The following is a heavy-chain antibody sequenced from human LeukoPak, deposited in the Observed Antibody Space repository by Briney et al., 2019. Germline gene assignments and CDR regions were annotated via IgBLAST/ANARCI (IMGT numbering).Heavy chain of an antibody. CDR2: IYYSGST. CDR1: GGSISSYY. D-gene: IGHD3-22*01. J-gene: IGHJ4*02. Sequence: PSETLSLTCTVSGGSISSYYWSWIRQPPGKGLEWIGYIYYSGSTNYNPSLKSRVTISVDTSKNQFSLKLSSVTAADTAVYYCARYYYDSSGYSPHYYFDYWGQGTLVTVSS. V-gene: IGHV4-59*01. CDR3: ARYYYDSSGYSPHYYFDY.